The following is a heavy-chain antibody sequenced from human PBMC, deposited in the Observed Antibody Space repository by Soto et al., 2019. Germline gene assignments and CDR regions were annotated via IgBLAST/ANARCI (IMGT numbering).Heavy chain of an antibody. Sequence: ASVKISCKASGGTFSSYAISWVRQAPGQGLEWMGGIIPIFGTANYAQKFQGRVTITADESTSTAYMELSSLRSEDTAVYYRARVTATVTSRMDVWGHGTRVTV. V-gene: IGHV1-69*13. CDR3: ARVTATVTSRMDV. D-gene: IGHD5-18*01. J-gene: IGHJ6*01. CDR1: GGTFSSYA. CDR2: IIPIFGTA.